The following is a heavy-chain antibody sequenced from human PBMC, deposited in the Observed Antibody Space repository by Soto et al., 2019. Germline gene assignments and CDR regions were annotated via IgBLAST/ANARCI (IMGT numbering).Heavy chain of an antibody. V-gene: IGHV4-34*01. CDR2: INHSGST. CDR3: ARITPSRTVRWFDP. Sequence: SETLSLTCGVYGGSFSGYYWSWIRQPPGKGLEWIGEINHSGSTNYNPSLKSRVTISVDTSKNQFSLKLSSVTAADTAVYYCARITPSRTVRWFDPWGQGTLVTSPQ. D-gene: IGHD4-17*01. CDR1: GGSFSGYY. J-gene: IGHJ5*02.